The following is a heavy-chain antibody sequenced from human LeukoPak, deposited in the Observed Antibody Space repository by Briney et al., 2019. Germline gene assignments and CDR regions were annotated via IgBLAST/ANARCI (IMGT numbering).Heavy chain of an antibody. Sequence: GRSLRLSCAASGFTFSSYAMHWVRQAPGKGLEWVAVISYDGSNKYYADSVKGRFTISRDNSKNTLYLQMNSLRAEDTAVYHCARDLRNYYDSSGYYEEDYWGQGTLVTVSS. CDR1: GFTFSSYA. CDR2: ISYDGSNK. D-gene: IGHD3-22*01. V-gene: IGHV3-30-3*01. J-gene: IGHJ4*02. CDR3: ARDLRNYYDSSGYYEEDY.